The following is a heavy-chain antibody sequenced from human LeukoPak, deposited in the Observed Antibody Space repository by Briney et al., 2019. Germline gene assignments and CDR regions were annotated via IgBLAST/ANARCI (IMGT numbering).Heavy chain of an antibody. J-gene: IGHJ3*02. CDR3: ARDSNFDI. CDR2: ISNSGSI. V-gene: IGHV3-11*04. Sequence: GGSLRLSCAASGFTFSGYSMTWIRQAPGKGLEGVSHISNSGSIYADSVKGRFTISRDNAKNSLYLQMNSLRAEDTAVYYCARDSNFDIWGQGTMVTVSS. D-gene: IGHD3-3*02. CDR1: GFTFSGYS.